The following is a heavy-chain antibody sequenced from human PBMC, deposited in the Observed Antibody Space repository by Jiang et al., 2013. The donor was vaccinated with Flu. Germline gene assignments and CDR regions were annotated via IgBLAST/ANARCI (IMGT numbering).Heavy chain of an antibody. CDR3: AKADEGDNNWFDP. CDR2: ISYDGSNK. J-gene: IGHJ5*02. CDR1: GFTFSSYG. D-gene: IGHD3-16*01. V-gene: IGHV3-30*18. Sequence: RLSCAASGFTFSSYGMHWVRQAPGKGLEWVAVISYDGSNKYYADSVKGRFTISRDNSKNTLYLQMNSLRAEDTAVYYCAKADEGDNNWFDPWGQGTLVTVSS.